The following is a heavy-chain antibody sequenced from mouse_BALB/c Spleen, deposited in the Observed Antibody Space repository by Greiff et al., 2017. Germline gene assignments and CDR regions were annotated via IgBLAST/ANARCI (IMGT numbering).Heavy chain of an antibody. CDR3: ARSYYGSSGFAY. CDR2: IDPANGNT. CDR1: GFNIKDTY. Sequence: EVKVVESGAELVKPGASVKLSCTASGFNIKDTYMHWVKQRPEQGLEWIGRIDPANGNTKYDPKFQGKATITADTSSNTAYLQLSSLTSEDTAVYYCARSYYGSSGFAYWGQGTLVTVSA. D-gene: IGHD1-1*01. V-gene: IGHV14-3*02. J-gene: IGHJ3*01.